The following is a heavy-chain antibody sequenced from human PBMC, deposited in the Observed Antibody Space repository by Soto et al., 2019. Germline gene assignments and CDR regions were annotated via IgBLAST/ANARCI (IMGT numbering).Heavy chain of an antibody. V-gene: IGHV4-39*01. D-gene: IGHD2-2*01. CDR1: GGSISSSSYY. Sequence: QLQLQESGPGLVKPSETLSLTCTVSGGSISSSSYYWGWIRQPPGKGLEWIGSIYYSGSTYYNPSLKSRVTISVDTSTNQFSLKLSSVTAADTAVYYCATHDCSSTSCYGDPYYYYYYMDVWGKGTTVTVSS. CDR3: ATHDCSSTSCYGDPYYYYYYMDV. CDR2: IYYSGST. J-gene: IGHJ6*03.